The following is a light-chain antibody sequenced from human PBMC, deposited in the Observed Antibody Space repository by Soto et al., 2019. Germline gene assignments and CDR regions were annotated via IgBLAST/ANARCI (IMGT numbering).Light chain of an antibody. CDR2: SVS. V-gene: IGKV1-39*01. CDR1: QSIRTY. J-gene: IGKJ5*01. Sequence: DIQMTQSPSSLSASVGDRVTITCRASQSIRTYLNWYQQKPGKAPKVLIYSVSTLTTGVPSRFSGSGSGTDFSLTISSLQPEDFATYFCQQGYSTPTFGQGTRLEIK. CDR3: QQGYSTPT.